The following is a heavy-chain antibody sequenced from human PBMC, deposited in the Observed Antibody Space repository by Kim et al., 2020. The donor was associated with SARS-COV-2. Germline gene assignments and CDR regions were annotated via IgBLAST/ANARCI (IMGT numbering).Heavy chain of an antibody. D-gene: IGHD2-21*02. CDR1: GFTFSNAW. CDR2: IKSKTDGGTT. V-gene: IGHV3-15*01. Sequence: GGSLRLSCAASGFTFSNAWMSWVRQAPGKGLEWVGRIKSKTDGGTTDYAAPVKGRFTISRDDSKNTLYLQMNSLKTEDTAVYYCTRGGDSDYYYGMDVWGQGTTVTVSS. CDR3: TRGGDSDYYYGMDV. J-gene: IGHJ6*02.